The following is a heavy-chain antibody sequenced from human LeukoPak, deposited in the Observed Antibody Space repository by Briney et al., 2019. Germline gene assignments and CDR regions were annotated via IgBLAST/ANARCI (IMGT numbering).Heavy chain of an antibody. V-gene: IGHV3-23*01. Sequence: GGSLRLSCAASGFTLSSYGMHWVRQAPGKGLEWVSAISGSGGSTYYADSVKGRFTISRDNSKNTLYLQMNSLRAEDTAVYYCAKDWGAVYYYYMDVWGKGTTVTVSS. D-gene: IGHD3-16*01. CDR3: AKDWGAVYYYYMDV. J-gene: IGHJ6*03. CDR2: ISGSGGST. CDR1: GFTLSSYG.